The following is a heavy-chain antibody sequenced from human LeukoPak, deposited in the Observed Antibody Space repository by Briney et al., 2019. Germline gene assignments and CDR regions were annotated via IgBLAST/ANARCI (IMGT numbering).Heavy chain of an antibody. J-gene: IGHJ2*01. CDR1: GGSVSSNF. V-gene: IGHV4-59*02. Sequence: SETLSLTCTVSGGSVSSNFWSWIRQPPGKGLEWIGYIYYSGSTNYNPSLKSRVTISVDTSKNQFSLKLSSVTAADTAVYYCARKATPDLWGRGTLVTVSS. CDR3: ARKATPDL. CDR2: IYYSGST.